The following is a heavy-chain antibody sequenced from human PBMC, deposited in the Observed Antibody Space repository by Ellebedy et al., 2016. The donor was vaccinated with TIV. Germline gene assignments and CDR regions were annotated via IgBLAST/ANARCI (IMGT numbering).Heavy chain of an antibody. CDR3: ARDSAIQYDH. Sequence: GGSLRLSCAASGFTFSGYGFNWVRQAPGKGLEWVALMSYDGTNEYYADSVKGRFTISRDNPKNTLYLQMNRLRAEDTAVYYCARDSAIQYDHWGQGALVIVSS. J-gene: IGHJ4*02. CDR2: MSYDGTNE. V-gene: IGHV3-30*01. D-gene: IGHD5-18*01. CDR1: GFTFSGYG.